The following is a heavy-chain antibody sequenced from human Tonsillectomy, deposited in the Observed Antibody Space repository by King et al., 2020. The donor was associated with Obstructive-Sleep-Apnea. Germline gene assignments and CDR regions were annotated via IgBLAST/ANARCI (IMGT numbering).Heavy chain of an antibody. V-gene: IGHV4-38-2*02. Sequence: QLQESGPGLVKPSETLSLTCTVSGFSINNGYYWGWIRQSPGKGLEWIGSIYHSGRTYCNPYLKSRVSISVDTSKNQFSLKLSSVTAADTAVYYCARGGYDEPLDYWGQGILVTVSS. CDR1: GFSINNGYY. CDR3: ARGGYDEPLDY. D-gene: IGHD5-12*01. CDR2: IYHSGRT. J-gene: IGHJ4*02.